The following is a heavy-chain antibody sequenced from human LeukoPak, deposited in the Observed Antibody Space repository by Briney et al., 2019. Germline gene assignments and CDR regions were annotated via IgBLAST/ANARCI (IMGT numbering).Heavy chain of an antibody. J-gene: IGHJ4*02. CDR2: ISYDGSNK. D-gene: IGHD3-22*01. V-gene: IGHV3-30*03. CDR3: ATDMIVVVISLYYFDY. Sequence: GGSLRLSCAASGFTFSSYGMHWVRQAPGKGLEWVAVISYDGSNKYYADSVKGRFAISRDNSKNTLYLQMNSLRAEDTAVYYCATDMIVVVISLYYFDYWGQGTLVTVSS. CDR1: GFTFSSYG.